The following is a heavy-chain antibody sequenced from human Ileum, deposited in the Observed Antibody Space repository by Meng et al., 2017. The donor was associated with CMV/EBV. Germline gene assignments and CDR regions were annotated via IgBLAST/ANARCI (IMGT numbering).Heavy chain of an antibody. CDR1: GFIFSSYA. V-gene: IGHV3-23*01. J-gene: IGHJ5*02. Sequence: GESLKISCAASGFIFSSYAMSWVRQAPGKGLEWVSAISGSGGSTYYADSVKGRFTISRDNSKNTLYLQMNSLRAEDTAVYYCAKKGIGEYNWFDPWGQGTLVTVSS. CDR2: ISGSGGST. D-gene: IGHD2-15*01. CDR3: AKKGIGEYNWFDP.